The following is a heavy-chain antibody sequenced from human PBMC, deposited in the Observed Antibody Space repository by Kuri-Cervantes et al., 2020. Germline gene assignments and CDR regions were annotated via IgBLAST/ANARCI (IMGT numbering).Heavy chain of an antibody. D-gene: IGHD3-22*01. V-gene: IGHV1-69*05. Sequence: SVKVSCKASGGTFSSYATSWARQAPGQGLEWMGGIIPIFGTANYAQKFQDRVTLTRDASTSTTYMELNRLRSDDTAVYYCAGSENYDSGGYYLDYWGQGTLVTVSS. CDR3: AGSENYDSGGYYLDY. J-gene: IGHJ4*02. CDR2: IIPIFGTA. CDR1: GGTFSSYA.